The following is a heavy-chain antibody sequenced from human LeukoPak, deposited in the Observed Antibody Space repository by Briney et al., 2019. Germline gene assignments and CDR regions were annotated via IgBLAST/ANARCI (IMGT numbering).Heavy chain of an antibody. Sequence: ASVKVSCKASVYTFTGYYMHWVRQAPGQGLEWMGWINPNSGGTNHAQKFQGRVTMTRDTSISTAYMERSRLRSDDTAVYYCARVPTLPTVKRGWFDPWGQGTLVTVSS. CDR3: ARVPTLPTVKRGWFDP. D-gene: IGHD4-17*01. CDR1: VYTFTGYY. J-gene: IGHJ5*02. V-gene: IGHV1-2*02. CDR2: INPNSGGT.